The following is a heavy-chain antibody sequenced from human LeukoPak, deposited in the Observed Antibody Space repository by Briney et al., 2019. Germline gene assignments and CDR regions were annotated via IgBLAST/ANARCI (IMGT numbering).Heavy chain of an antibody. CDR1: GYTFTSYG. J-gene: IGHJ4*02. D-gene: IGHD3-3*01. Sequence: ASVKVSCRASGYTFTSYGIRWVRQAPGQGLEWMGWISAYNGNTNYAQKLQGRVTMTTDTSTSTAYMELRSLRSDDTAVYYCASGDYDFWSGYYCSYWGQGTLVTISS. CDR3: ASGDYDFWSGYYCSY. CDR2: ISAYNGNT. V-gene: IGHV1-18*01.